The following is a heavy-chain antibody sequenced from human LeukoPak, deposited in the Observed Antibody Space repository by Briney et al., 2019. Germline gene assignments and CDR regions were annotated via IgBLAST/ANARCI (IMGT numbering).Heavy chain of an antibody. J-gene: IGHJ4*02. Sequence: GGSLRLSCAASGFTFSSYGMHWVRQAPGKGLEWGAVISYDGSNKYYADSVKGRFTISRDNSKNTLYLQMNSLRAEDTAVYYCAKDPSTMVRGVIPYWGQGTLVTVSS. CDR2: ISYDGSNK. V-gene: IGHV3-30*18. CDR1: GFTFSSYG. D-gene: IGHD3-10*01. CDR3: AKDPSTMVRGVIPY.